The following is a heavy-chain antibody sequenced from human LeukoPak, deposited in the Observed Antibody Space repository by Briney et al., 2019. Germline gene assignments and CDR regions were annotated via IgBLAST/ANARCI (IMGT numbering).Heavy chain of an antibody. Sequence: SVKVSCKAFGYTFTGYYMHWVRQAPGQGLEWMGWINPNSGGTNYAQKFQGRVTMTRDTSISTAYMELSRLRSDDTAVYYCARGPCGVVPEYYFDYWGQGTLVTVSS. D-gene: IGHD3-3*01. CDR2: INPNSGGT. CDR1: GYTFTGYY. V-gene: IGHV1-2*02. CDR3: ARGPCGVVPEYYFDY. J-gene: IGHJ4*02.